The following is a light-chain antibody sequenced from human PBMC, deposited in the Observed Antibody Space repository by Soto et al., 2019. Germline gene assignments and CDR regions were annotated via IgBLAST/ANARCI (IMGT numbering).Light chain of an antibody. CDR3: QQYFTTPRT. CDR1: QNVLYSSNNKNY. Sequence: DIVMTQSPESLAVSLGERATINCKSSQNVLYSSNNKNYLAWYQQKPGQPPKLLIYWASTRESGVPDRFSGSGSGTDFTLTIRSLQAEDVAVYYCQQYFTTPRTFGQGTKVEIK. CDR2: WAS. J-gene: IGKJ1*01. V-gene: IGKV4-1*01.